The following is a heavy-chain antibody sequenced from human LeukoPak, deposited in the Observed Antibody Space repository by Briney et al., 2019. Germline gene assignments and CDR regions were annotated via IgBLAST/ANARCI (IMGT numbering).Heavy chain of an antibody. D-gene: IGHD2-8*01. J-gene: IGHJ6*02. V-gene: IGHV3-66*01. CDR2: IYSGGST. CDR3: ARESCTNGVCYRGYYYYGMDV. Sequence: GGSLRLSCAASGFTVSSNYMSWVRQAPGKGLEWVSVIYSGGSTYYADSVKGRFTISRDNSKNTLYLQMNSLRAEDTAVYYCARESCTNGVCYRGYYYYGMDVWGQGTTVTVSS. CDR1: GFTVSSNY.